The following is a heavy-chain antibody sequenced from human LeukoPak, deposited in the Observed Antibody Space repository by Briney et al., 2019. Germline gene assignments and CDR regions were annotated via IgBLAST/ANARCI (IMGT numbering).Heavy chain of an antibody. CDR3: ARGGGYNYKLGY. Sequence: PSETLSLTCAGYGGSFSGYYWSWIRQPPGKGLEWIGEINHSGSTNYNPSLKSRVTISVDTSKNQFSLKLSSVTAADTAVYYCARGGGYNYKLGYWGQGTLVTVSS. CDR2: INHSGST. CDR1: GGSFSGYY. D-gene: IGHD5-24*01. V-gene: IGHV4-34*01. J-gene: IGHJ4*02.